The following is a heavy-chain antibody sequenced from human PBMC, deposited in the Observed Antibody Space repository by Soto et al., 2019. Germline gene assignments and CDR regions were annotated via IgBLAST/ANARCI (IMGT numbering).Heavy chain of an antibody. J-gene: IGHJ5*02. CDR3: AREGSIAARRNWFDP. V-gene: IGHV4-30-4*01. D-gene: IGHD6-6*01. Sequence: SETLSLTCTVSGGSISSGDYYWSWIRQPPGKGLEWIGYIYYSGSTYYNPSLKSRVTISVDTSKNQFSLKLSSVTAADTAVYYCAREGSIAARRNWFDPWGQGTLVTVS. CDR1: GGSISSGDYY. CDR2: IYYSGST.